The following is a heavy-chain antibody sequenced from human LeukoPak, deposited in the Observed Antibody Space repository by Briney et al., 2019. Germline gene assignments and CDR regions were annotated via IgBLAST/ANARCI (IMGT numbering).Heavy chain of an antibody. V-gene: IGHV4-38-2*02. CDR3: ARDNGKDY. CDR1: GYSISSGYY. J-gene: IGHJ4*02. D-gene: IGHD2-8*01. CDR2: IYHSGST. Sequence: SETLSLTCTVSGYSISSGYYWGWIRQPPGKGLEWIGSIYHSGSTYYNPSLKSRVTISVDTSKNQFSLKLSSVTAADTAVYYCARDNGKDYWGQGTLVTVSS.